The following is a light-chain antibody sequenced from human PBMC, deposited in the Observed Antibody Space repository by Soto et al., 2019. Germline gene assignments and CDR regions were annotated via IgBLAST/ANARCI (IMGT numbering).Light chain of an antibody. CDR1: QSLLHSNGYNY. CDR2: LGS. J-gene: IGKJ5*01. V-gene: IGKV2-28*01. Sequence: DVVMTQSPLSLPVTPGEPASISCRSSQSLLHSNGYNYLDWYLQKPGQSPQLLIYLGSNRTSGVPDRFSGSRAGTDFTLKISRVEAEDVGVYYCMQALQTPITFGPGTRLEIK. CDR3: MQALQTPIT.